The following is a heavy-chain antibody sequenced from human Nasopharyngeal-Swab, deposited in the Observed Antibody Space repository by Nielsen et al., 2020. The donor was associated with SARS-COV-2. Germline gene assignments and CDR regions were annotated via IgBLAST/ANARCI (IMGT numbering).Heavy chain of an antibody. J-gene: IGHJ4*02. Sequence: GESLKTSCAASGFIFSTYWMDWVRQAPGKGLEWVASRKEDGSETSYVDSVKGRFTVSRDNAKNSLYLQINSLRAEDTAVYYCARNSNYARDYWGQGTLVTVSS. CDR3: ARNSNYARDY. D-gene: IGHD3-16*01. CDR2: RKEDGSET. CDR1: GFIFSTYW. V-gene: IGHV3-7*04.